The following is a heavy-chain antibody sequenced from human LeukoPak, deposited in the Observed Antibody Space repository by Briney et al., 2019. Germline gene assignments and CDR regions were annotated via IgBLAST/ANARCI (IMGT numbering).Heavy chain of an antibody. CDR3: ATPGEYCSGSRCSFDW. CDR1: GISFSVQT. V-gene: IGHV3-21*01. D-gene: IGHD2-15*01. Sequence: PGGSLRLSCRVSGISFSVQTMHWVRQAPGKGLQWVSSITSRSSYISYGDSVKGRFTISRDNAKQSLYLQMNSLGPEDMAVYYCATPGEYCSGSRCSFDWWGQGTLVTVSS. J-gene: IGHJ4*02. CDR2: ITSRSSYI.